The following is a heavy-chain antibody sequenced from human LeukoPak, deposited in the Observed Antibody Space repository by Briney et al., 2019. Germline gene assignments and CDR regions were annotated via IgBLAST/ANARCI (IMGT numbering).Heavy chain of an antibody. Sequence: GGSLRLSCAASGFTFSRYWMSWVRQAPGKGLEWVANIKQDGSEKYYVDSVKGRFTISRDNAKNSLYLQMNSLRAEDTAVYYCAKAATVTTHYYYYMDVWGKGTTVTISS. CDR1: GFTFSRYW. CDR3: AKAATVTTHYYYYMDV. V-gene: IGHV3-7*01. J-gene: IGHJ6*03. CDR2: IKQDGSEK. D-gene: IGHD4-17*01.